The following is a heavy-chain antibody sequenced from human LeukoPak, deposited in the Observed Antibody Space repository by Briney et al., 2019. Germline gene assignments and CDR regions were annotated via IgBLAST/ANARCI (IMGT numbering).Heavy chain of an antibody. Sequence: GASVKVSCKASGGTFSSYAISWVRQAPGQGLEWMGRIIPILGIANYAQKFQGRVTITADKSTSTAYMELSSLRSEDTAVYYCARYSMKRRDHDAFDIWGQGTMVTVSS. V-gene: IGHV1-69*04. J-gene: IGHJ3*02. CDR2: IIPILGIA. CDR1: GGTFSSYA. CDR3: ARYSMKRRDHDAFDI. D-gene: IGHD2-21*01.